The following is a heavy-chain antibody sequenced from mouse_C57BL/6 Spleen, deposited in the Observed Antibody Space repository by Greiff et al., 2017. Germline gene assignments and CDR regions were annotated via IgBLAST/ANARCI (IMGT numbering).Heavy chain of an antibody. CDR2: ILPGSGST. CDR1: GYTFTGYW. V-gene: IGHV1-9*01. D-gene: IGHD1-1*01. Sequence: QVQLQQSGAELMKPGASVKLSCKATGYTFTGYWIEWVKQRPGHGLEWIGEILPGSGSTNYNEKFKGKATFTADTSSNTAYLHLSSLTTEDSAIYYCARSPYCDGSSDYFDYWGQGTTLTVSS. J-gene: IGHJ2*01. CDR3: ARSPYCDGSSDYFDY.